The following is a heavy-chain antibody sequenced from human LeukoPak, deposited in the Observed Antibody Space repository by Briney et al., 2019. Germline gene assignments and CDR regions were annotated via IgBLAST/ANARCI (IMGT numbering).Heavy chain of an antibody. CDR2: IYYSGST. V-gene: IGHV4-59*01. Sequence: PSETLSLTCTVSGGSISSYYWSWIRQPSGKGLEWIGYIYYSGSTNYNPSLKSRVTISVDTSKNQFSLKLSSVTAADTAVYYCARSLGGNSGTSPIRYYYYYYYMDVWGKGTTVTVSS. J-gene: IGHJ6*03. CDR1: GGSISSYY. D-gene: IGHD4-23*01. CDR3: ARSLGGNSGTSPIRYYYYYYYMDV.